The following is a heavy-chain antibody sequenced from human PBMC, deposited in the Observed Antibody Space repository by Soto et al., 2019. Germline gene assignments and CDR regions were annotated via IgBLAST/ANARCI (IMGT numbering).Heavy chain of an antibody. CDR2: IYYDGNNK. Sequence: QVQLVESGGGVVQPGRSLRLSCAASGFTFSAYGMHWVRQAPGKGLEWVAMIYYDGNNKYYADSVKGRFTISRDNSKNTLYLQMNSLTAEDTAVYYCARVGGTVTSDYWGPGTLVTVSS. CDR1: GFTFSAYG. J-gene: IGHJ4*02. D-gene: IGHD4-17*01. V-gene: IGHV3-33*01. CDR3: ARVGGTVTSDY.